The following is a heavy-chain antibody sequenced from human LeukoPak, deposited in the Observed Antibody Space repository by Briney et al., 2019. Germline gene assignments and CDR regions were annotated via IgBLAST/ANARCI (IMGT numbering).Heavy chain of an antibody. CDR3: TTLDWYFDL. V-gene: IGHV3-15*07. Sequence: GGSLRLSCATSGFTFSDAWMNWVRQAPGKGLEWVGRIKSKTNGGTTDYAAPVKGRFTISRDDSKTTVYLQMNSLKTEDTAVYYCTTLDWYFDLWGRGTLVTVSS. J-gene: IGHJ2*01. CDR1: GFTFSDAW. CDR2: IKSKTNGGTT.